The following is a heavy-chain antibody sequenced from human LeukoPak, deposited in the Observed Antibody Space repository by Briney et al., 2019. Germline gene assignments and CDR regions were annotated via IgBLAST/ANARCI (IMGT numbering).Heavy chain of an antibody. CDR1: GGSFSGYY. CDR2: INHSGST. V-gene: IGHV4-34*01. J-gene: IGHJ4*02. D-gene: IGHD3-10*01. CDR3: AREGTLLFGRRKSGFDY. Sequence: SETLSLTCAVYGGSFSGYYWSWIRQPPGEGLEWIGEINHSGSTNYNPSLKSRVTISVDTSKNQFSLKLSSVTAADTAVYYCAREGTLLFGRRKSGFDYWGQGTLVTVSS.